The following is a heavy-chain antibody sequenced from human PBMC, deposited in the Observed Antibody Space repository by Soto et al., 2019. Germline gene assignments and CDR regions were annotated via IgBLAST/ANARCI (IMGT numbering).Heavy chain of an antibody. CDR2: ISWNSGSI. D-gene: IGHD6-13*01. V-gene: IGHV3-9*01. CDR1: GFTFDDYA. CDR3: AKDVSYGSSWYYSAY. Sequence: EVQLVESGGGLVQPGRSLRLSCAASGFTFDDYAMHWVRQAPGKGLEWVSGISWNSGSIGYADSVKGRFTISRDNAKNSLYLQMNSLRAEDTALYYCAKDVSYGSSWYYSAYWGQGSLVTV. J-gene: IGHJ4*02.